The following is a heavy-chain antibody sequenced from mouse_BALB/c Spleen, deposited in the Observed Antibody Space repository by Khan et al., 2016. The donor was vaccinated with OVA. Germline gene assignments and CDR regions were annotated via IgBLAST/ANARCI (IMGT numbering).Heavy chain of an antibody. CDR2: VNPNNGDT. CDR3: ARGYEFFPY. V-gene: IGHV1-26*01. D-gene: IGHD2-12*01. J-gene: IGHJ3*01. Sequence: VQLKESGPDLVKPGASVKISCKASGYSFTLYYMTWVRQSHGKSPEWIGRVNPNNGDTNYNQNFKGKAILTVDKSSNTAYMELRSLTSEDSAVFYCARGYEFFPYWGQGTPVTVSA. CDR1: GYSFTLYY.